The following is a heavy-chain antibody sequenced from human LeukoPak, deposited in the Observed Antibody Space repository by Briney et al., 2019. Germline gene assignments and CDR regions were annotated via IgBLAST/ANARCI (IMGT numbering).Heavy chain of an antibody. V-gene: IGHV3-23*01. CDR1: GFTFSSYG. J-gene: IGHJ4*02. CDR2: ISGSGGST. CDR3: ASDIVATGTLDY. Sequence: GGSLRLSCAASGFTFSSYGMSWVRQAPGKGLEWVSAISGSGGSTYYADSVKGRFTISRDNSKNTLYLQMNSLRAEDTAVYYCASDIVATGTLDYWGQGTLVTVSS. D-gene: IGHD5-12*01.